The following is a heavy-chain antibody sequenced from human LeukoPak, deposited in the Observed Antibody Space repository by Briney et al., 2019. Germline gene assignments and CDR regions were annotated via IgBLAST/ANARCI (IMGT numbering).Heavy chain of an antibody. CDR1: GYSFTSYW. J-gene: IGHJ3*02. V-gene: IGHV5-51*01. D-gene: IGHD3-22*01. CDR2: IYPGDSDT. Sequence: GESLKISCKGSGYSFTSYWIGWVRKMPGKGLEWMGIIYPGDSDTRYSPSFQGQVTISADKSISTADLQWSSLKASETAMYYCARPATYYYDSSGYLPDEYPHDAFDIWGQGTMVTVSS. CDR3: ARPATYYYDSSGYLPDEYPHDAFDI.